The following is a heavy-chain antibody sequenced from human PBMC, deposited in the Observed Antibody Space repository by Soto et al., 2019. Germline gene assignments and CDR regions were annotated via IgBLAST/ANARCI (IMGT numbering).Heavy chain of an antibody. CDR1: GGSIISSTYY. CDR2: IYYSGST. V-gene: IGHV4-39*01. J-gene: IGHJ4*02. CDR3: ANKISTSGPFDS. Sequence: QLQLQESGPGLVKPSETLSLTCTVSGGSIISSTYYWGWIRQPPGKGLEWIGNIYYSGSTYSNPSLKSRVTISVDTSKNQFSLKLSSVTAADTAVYYCANKISTSGPFDSWGQGTLVTVSS. D-gene: IGHD7-27*01.